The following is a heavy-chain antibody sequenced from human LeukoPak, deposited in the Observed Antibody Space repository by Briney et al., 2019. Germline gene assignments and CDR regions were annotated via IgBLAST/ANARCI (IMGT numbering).Heavy chain of an antibody. Sequence: SETLSLTCTVSGYSISSGYYWGWIRQPPGKGLEWIGSIYYSGSTYYNPSLKSRVTISVDTSKNQFSLKLSSVTAADTAVYYCARIIAVAGTDWGQGTLVTVSS. CDR2: IYYSGST. CDR1: GYSISSGYY. J-gene: IGHJ4*02. V-gene: IGHV4-38-2*02. D-gene: IGHD6-19*01. CDR3: ARIIAVAGTD.